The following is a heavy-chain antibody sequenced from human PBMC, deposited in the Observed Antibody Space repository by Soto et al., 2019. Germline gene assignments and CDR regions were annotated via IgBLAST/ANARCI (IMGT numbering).Heavy chain of an antibody. J-gene: IGHJ4*02. CDR3: TTAGVGAPTPVDC. V-gene: IGHV3-15*07. CDR1: GFTFSNAW. Sequence: EVQLVESGGGLVKPGGSLRLSCAASGFTFSNAWMNWVRQAPGTGLEWVGSIKSKTDGGTTDYAAPVKGRFTISRDESKNTLYLQMNSLKTEDTAVYYCTTAGVGAPTPVDCWGQGTLVTVSS. D-gene: IGHD1-26*01. CDR2: IKSKTDGGTT.